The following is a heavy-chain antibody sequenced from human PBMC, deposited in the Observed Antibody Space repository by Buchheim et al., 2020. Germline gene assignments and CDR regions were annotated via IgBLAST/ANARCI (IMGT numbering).Heavy chain of an antibody. CDR3: AGLTGTTGGWFDP. J-gene: IGHJ5*02. CDR2: INHSGST. Sequence: QVQLQQWGAGLLKPSETLSLTCAVYGGSFSGYYWSWIRQPPAKGLEWIGEINHSGSTNYTPSLKSRVTISVDKSKNPFSLKLSSVTVADTAVYYCAGLTGTTGGWFDPWGQGTL. D-gene: IGHD1-7*01. CDR1: GGSFSGYY. V-gene: IGHV4-34*01.